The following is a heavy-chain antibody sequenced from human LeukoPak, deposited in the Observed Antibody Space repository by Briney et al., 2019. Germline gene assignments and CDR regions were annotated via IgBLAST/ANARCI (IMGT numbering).Heavy chain of an antibody. Sequence: KPSETLSLTCTGSGGSINGYSWTWIRQPPGKGLEWIGYMYYSGSTNYNPSLKSRVTISVDTSKNQFSLKLRSVTAADTAVYYCARAGQCGGDCYSLDYWGQGTLVTVSS. CDR3: ARAGQCGGDCYSLDY. V-gene: IGHV4-59*01. CDR2: MYYSGST. CDR1: GGSINGYS. D-gene: IGHD2-21*02. J-gene: IGHJ4*02.